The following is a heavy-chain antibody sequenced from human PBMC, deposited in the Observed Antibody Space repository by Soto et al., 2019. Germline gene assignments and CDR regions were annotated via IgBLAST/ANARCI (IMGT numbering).Heavy chain of an antibody. CDR3: ARDSKVVAATFGMDV. Sequence: AXVXVSCRASSYTFXSYGISWVRQAPGQGLEWMGWISAYNGNTNYAQKLHGRVTMTTDTSTSTAYMELRRLRYDDKAVYYCARDSKVVAATFGMDVWGQGTTVT. CDR2: ISAYNGNT. J-gene: IGHJ6*02. CDR1: SYTFXSYG. V-gene: IGHV1-18*01. D-gene: IGHD2-15*01.